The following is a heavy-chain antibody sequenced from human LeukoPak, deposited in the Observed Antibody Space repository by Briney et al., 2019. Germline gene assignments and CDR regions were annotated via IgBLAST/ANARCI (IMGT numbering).Heavy chain of an antibody. CDR3: ARARWYSSDY. J-gene: IGHJ4*02. CDR1: GFTFSGHW. D-gene: IGHD5-24*01. CDR2: TNSDGSST. V-gene: IGHV3-74*01. Sequence: GGSLRLSCAVSGFTFSGHWMFWVRQAPGKGLVWVSSTNSDGSSTGYTDSVKGRFTVSRDNPKNTLYLQMNSLRAEDTGVYYCARARWYSSDYWGQGTLVTVSS.